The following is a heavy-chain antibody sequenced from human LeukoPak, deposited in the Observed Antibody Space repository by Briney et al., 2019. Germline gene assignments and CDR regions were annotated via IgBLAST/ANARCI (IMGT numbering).Heavy chain of an antibody. CDR1: GDSINSGGYY. J-gene: IGHJ6*02. CDR2: IYYSGST. V-gene: IGHV4-31*03. CDR3: ARQVLAIDLYGMDV. Sequence: SETLSLTCTVSGDSINSGGYYWGWIRQHPGKGLEWIGYIYYSGSTYYNPSLKSRVTISVDTSKNQFSLNLSSVTAADTAVYYCARQVLAIDLYGMDVWGQGTTVTVSS.